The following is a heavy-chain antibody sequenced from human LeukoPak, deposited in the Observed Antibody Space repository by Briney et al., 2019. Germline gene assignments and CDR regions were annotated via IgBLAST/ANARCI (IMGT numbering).Heavy chain of an antibody. CDR1: GFSFGNYA. D-gene: IGHD2-21*01. Sequence: GGSLRLSCVASGFSFGNYAMSWVRQAPGKGPQWVSQISGTGGATWYAGFARDRFTISRDNSKKTLYLQMSGLRVEDTAMYYCVKDPRDTYGTNWFVSWGQGTLLIVSS. J-gene: IGHJ5*01. CDR3: VKDPRDTYGTNWFVS. CDR2: ISGTGGAT. V-gene: IGHV3-23*01.